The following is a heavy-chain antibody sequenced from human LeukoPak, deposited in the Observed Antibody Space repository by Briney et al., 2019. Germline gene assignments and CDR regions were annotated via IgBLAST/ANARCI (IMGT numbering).Heavy chain of an antibody. V-gene: IGHV3-66*01. D-gene: IGHD3-3*01. CDR2: IYSGGST. CDR1: GFTVSSNY. Sequence: GGSLRLSCAASGFTVSSNYMSWVRQAPGKGLEWASVIYSGGSTYYADSVKGRFTISRDNSKNTLYLQMNTLRAEDTAVYYCARDRGTYDFWSGYYSNYYFDYWGQGTLVTVSS. J-gene: IGHJ4*02. CDR3: ARDRGTYDFWSGYYSNYYFDY.